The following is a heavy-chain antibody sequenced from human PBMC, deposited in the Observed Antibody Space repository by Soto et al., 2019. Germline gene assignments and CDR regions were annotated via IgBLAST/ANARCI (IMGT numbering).Heavy chain of an antibody. CDR2: IFPMYGTP. V-gene: IGHV1-69*01. J-gene: IGHJ3*02. D-gene: IGHD6-6*01. CDR1: GGAFSRYA. Sequence: QVLLVQSGAEVKKPGSSVKVSCKASGGAFSRYAISWVRPAPGQGLEWVGGIFPMYGTPVYAQKLQGRVTRTAVEATTTADMELSGLRYEDTAFYHCARDDEYQILELAAVEIWGQGTMGTVSS. CDR3: ARDDEYQILELAAVEI.